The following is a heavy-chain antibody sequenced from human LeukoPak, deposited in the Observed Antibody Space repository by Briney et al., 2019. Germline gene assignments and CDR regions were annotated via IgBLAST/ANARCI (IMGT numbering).Heavy chain of an antibody. CDR2: IGFDGREK. CDR1: GFTFSSFG. Sequence: GGSLRLSCAASGFTFSSFGMHWVRQAPGKGLEWLAFIGFDGREKYHIDSVKGRFTISRDNAKNSLYLQMNSLRAEDTAVYYCARGLTIFGVVSGFDPWGQGTLVTVSS. CDR3: ARGLTIFGVVSGFDP. D-gene: IGHD3-3*01. J-gene: IGHJ5*02. V-gene: IGHV3-30*02.